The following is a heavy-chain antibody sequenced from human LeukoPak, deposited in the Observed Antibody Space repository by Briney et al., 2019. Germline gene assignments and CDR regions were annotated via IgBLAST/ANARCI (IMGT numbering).Heavy chain of an antibody. V-gene: IGHV1-69*06. J-gene: IGHJ6*03. CDR2: IIPIFDKA. Sequence: GSSVKVSCKASGGTFRSYTISWVRQAPGQGLEWMGGIIPIFDKANYAQKFQGRVTITADKSTSTAYMELSSLRSEDTAIYYCARAGYSSSPYYYYMDVWGKGTTVTVSS. CDR3: ARAGYSSSPYYYYMDV. D-gene: IGHD6-6*01. CDR1: GGTFRSYT.